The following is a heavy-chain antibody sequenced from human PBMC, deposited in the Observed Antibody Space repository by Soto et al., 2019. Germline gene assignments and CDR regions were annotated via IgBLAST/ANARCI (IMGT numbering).Heavy chain of an antibody. D-gene: IGHD3-22*01. Sequence: GGSLRLSCAASGFTFSSYAMSWVRQAPGKGLEWVSAISGSGGSTYYADSVKGRFTISRDNSKNTLYLQMNSLRAEDTAVYYCAKFMYYYDSSGYYDHYYFDYWGQGTPVTVSS. J-gene: IGHJ4*02. CDR3: AKFMYYYDSSGYYDHYYFDY. CDR2: ISGSGGST. CDR1: GFTFSSYA. V-gene: IGHV3-23*01.